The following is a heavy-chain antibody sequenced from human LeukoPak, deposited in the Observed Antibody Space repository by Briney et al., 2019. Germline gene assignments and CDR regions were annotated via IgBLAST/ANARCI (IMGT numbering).Heavy chain of an antibody. V-gene: IGHV4-31*03. Sequence: SETLSLTCSVSGASITTGISFWTWIRQHPGTGLEWIGYITNSGSTYSNPSLKSRVMISSDTSKNQFSLTLTSVTAADTAVYYCARAGGDLVGVTHFDYWGQGTLVSVSS. CDR3: ARAGGDLVGVTHFDY. J-gene: IGHJ4*02. CDR1: GASITTGISF. D-gene: IGHD1-26*01. CDR2: ITNSGST.